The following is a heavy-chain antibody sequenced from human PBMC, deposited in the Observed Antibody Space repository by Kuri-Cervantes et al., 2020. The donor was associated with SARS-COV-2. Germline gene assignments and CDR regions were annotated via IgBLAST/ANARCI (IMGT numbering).Heavy chain of an antibody. CDR2: ISAYNGNT. V-gene: IGHV1-18*04. Sequence: ASVKVSCKASGYTFTGYYMHWVRQAPGQGLEWMGWISAYNGNTNYAQKLQGRVTMTTDTSTSTAYMELRSLRSDDTAVYYCARTFGVEMATVYFDYWGQGPLVTVSS. J-gene: IGHJ4*02. CDR3: ARTFGVEMATVYFDY. D-gene: IGHD5-24*01. CDR1: GYTFTGYY.